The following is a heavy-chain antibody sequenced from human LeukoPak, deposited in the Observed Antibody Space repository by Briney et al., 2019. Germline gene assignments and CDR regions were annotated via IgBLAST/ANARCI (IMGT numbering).Heavy chain of an antibody. CDR1: GYTFTRYA. CDR3: ARGRRDVFDI. V-gene: IGHV1-8*03. J-gene: IGHJ3*02. CDR2: MNPHSGNT. Sequence: ASVKVSCKASGYTFTRYAVNWVRQAPGQGLEWMGWMNPHSGNTGYAQKFLGRITLTRNTSTSMAYMELTSLKSEDTAVYYCARGRRDVFDIWGQGTTVTVS.